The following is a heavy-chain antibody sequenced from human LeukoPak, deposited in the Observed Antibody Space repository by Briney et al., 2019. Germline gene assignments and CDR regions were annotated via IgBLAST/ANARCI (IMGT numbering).Heavy chain of an antibody. J-gene: IGHJ6*03. Sequence: PGGSLRLSCAASGFTFSSYSMNWVRQAPGKGLEWVSSISSSSSYICYANSVKGRFTISRDNAKNSLYLQMNSLRAEDTAVYYCARYSSTSCYTCPYYMDVWGKGTTVTVSS. CDR2: ISSSSSYI. CDR1: GFTFSSYS. V-gene: IGHV3-21*01. CDR3: ARYSSTSCYTCPYYMDV. D-gene: IGHD2-2*02.